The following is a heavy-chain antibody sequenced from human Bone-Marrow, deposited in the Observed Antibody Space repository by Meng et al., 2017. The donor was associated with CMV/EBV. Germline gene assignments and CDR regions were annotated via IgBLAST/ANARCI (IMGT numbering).Heavy chain of an antibody. J-gene: IGHJ3*02. CDR1: GFTFSSYA. Sequence: GGSLRLSCAASGFTFSSYATHWVRQAPGKGLEWVAVISYDGSNKYYADSVKGRFTISRDNSKNTLYLQMNSLRAEDTAVYYCARDHCSSTSCYRDAFDIWGQGTMVTVSS. CDR3: ARDHCSSTSCYRDAFDI. V-gene: IGHV3-30*04. D-gene: IGHD2-2*01. CDR2: ISYDGSNK.